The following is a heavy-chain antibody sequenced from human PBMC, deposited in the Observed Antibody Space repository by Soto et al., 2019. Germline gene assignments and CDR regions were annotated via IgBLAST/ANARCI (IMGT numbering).Heavy chain of an antibody. D-gene: IGHD2-2*01. V-gene: IGHV3-53*01. CDR2: IYSGGST. CDR1: GFTVSSHY. J-gene: IGHJ6*02. CDR3: ARDRGDCSSVNCFASYYFGMDV. Sequence: GGSLRLSCAASGFTVSSHYMNWVRQAPRKGLEWVSVIYSGGSTYYADSVEGRFTISRDISQNTVYLQMNSLRAEDTAIYFCARDRGDCSSVNCFASYYFGMDVWGQGTTVTVSS.